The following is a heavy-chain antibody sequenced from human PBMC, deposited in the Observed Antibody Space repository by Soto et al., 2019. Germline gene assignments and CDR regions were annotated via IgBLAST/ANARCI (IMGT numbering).Heavy chain of an antibody. CDR3: ARRTWGMDV. V-gene: IGHV4-4*02. J-gene: IGHJ6*02. CDR2: IFHNGNT. CDR1: SGSIRSSNW. D-gene: IGHD2-8*01. Sequence: QVQLQESGPGLVKASGTLSLTCAVSSGSIRSSNWWSWVRQSPGKGLEWIGKIFHNGNTYYNPSLNSRVTISVDTSKNQFSLNLRSVTAADTAVYYCARRTWGMDVWGQGTTVTVSS.